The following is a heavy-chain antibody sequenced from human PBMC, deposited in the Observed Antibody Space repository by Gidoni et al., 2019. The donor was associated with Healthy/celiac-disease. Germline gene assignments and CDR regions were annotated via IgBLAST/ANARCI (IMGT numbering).Heavy chain of an antibody. CDR1: GFTFSSYG. CDR3: AREGLFNDAFDI. V-gene: IGHV3-33*01. J-gene: IGHJ3*02. CDR2: IWYDGSNK. Sequence: QVQLVESGGGVVQPGRSLRLSCAASGFTFSSYGMHWVRQAPGKGLEWVAVIWYDGSNKYYADSVKGRFTISRDNSKNTLYLQMNSLRAEDTAVYYCAREGLFNDAFDIWGQGTMVTVSS.